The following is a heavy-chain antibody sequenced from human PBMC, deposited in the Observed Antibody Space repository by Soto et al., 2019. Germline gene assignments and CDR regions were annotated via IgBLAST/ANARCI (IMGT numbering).Heavy chain of an antibody. CDR1: GYNFVGYW. CDR2: IYPSDSDT. Sequence: GESLKISGKGSGYNFVGYWIAWVRQMPGKGLELMGTIYPSDSDTRYRPSFQGQVTISADKSISSAYLQWSSLRASDTAMYYCARGGVSTRSFDYWGQGTPVTVSS. J-gene: IGHJ4*02. D-gene: IGHD3-3*01. CDR3: ARGGVSTRSFDY. V-gene: IGHV5-51*01.